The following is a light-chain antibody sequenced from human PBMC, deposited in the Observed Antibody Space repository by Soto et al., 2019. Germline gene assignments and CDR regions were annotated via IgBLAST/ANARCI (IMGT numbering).Light chain of an antibody. CDR1: QSVSSN. Sequence: EIVMTQSPATLSVSPGERATLSYRASQSVSSNLAWYQQKPGQAPRLLIYGASGRATGIPARFSGSGSGTEFTLTISSLQSEDFAVYYCQHYNNWPFTFGQGTKLEIK. CDR3: QHYNNWPFT. CDR2: GAS. J-gene: IGKJ2*01. V-gene: IGKV3-15*01.